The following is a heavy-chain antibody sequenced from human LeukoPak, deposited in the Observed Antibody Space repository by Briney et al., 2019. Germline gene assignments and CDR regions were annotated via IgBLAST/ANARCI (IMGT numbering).Heavy chain of an antibody. CDR1: GFTFSSYA. CDR3: AKREIAVAGSFDY. J-gene: IGHJ4*02. D-gene: IGHD6-19*01. V-gene: IGHV3-23*01. CDR2: ISGSGGST. Sequence: AGGSLRLSCAASGFTFSSYAMSWVRQAPGKGLEWVSAISGSGGSTYYADSVKGRFTISRDNSKNTLYLQMDSLRAEDTAVYYCAKREIAVAGSFDYWGQGTLVTVSS.